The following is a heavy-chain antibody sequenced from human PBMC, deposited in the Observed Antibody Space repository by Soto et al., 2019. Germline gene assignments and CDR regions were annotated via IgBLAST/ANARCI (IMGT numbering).Heavy chain of an antibody. CDR3: ARSYCSSTSCYFGTQNWFDP. CDR2: IYYSGST. J-gene: IGHJ5*02. V-gene: IGHV4-59*01. CDR1: GGSISSYY. Sequence: PSETLSLTCTVSGGSISSYYWSWIRQPPGKGLEWIGYIYYSGSTNYNPSLKSRVTISVDTSKNQFSLKLSSVTAADTAVYYCARSYCSSTSCYFGTQNWFDPWGQGTLVTVSS. D-gene: IGHD2-2*01.